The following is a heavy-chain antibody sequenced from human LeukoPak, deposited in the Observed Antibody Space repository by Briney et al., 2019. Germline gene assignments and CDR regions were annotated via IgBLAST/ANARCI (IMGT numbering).Heavy chain of an antibody. J-gene: IGHJ6*02. CDR1: GGSISSGSYY. CDR3: ARESSHYYGMDV. D-gene: IGHD6-6*01. CDR2: IYTSGST. Sequence: SQTLCLTCAVSGGSISSGSYYWSCIRQPAGKGLEWIGRIYTSGSTNYNPSLKSRATISVDTSKNQFSLKLSSVTAADTAVYYCARESSHYYGMDVWGQGTTVTVSS. V-gene: IGHV4-61*02.